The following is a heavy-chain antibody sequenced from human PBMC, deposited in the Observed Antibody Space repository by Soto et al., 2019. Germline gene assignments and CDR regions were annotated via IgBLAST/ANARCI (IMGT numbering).Heavy chain of an antibody. J-gene: IGHJ4*02. V-gene: IGHV3-30*18. Sequence: QVQMVESGGGVAQPGGSLRLSCADSGFTFSAFAMYWVRQAPGKGLEWVALISYDGRNEDYAASVRGRFTISRDNSKNTLYLDMNSLSAEDSAVYFCAKGVVREPAYFDDWGQGTLVTVSS. CDR3: AKGVVREPAYFDD. D-gene: IGHD3-10*01. CDR2: ISYDGRNE. CDR1: GFTFSAFA.